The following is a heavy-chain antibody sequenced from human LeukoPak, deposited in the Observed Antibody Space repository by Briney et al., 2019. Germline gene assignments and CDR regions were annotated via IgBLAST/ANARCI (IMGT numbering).Heavy chain of an antibody. CDR1: GFTFSSYG. CDR3: AKANPPLYCGGDCYSRGFDP. CDR2: ISYDGSNK. J-gene: IGHJ5*02. V-gene: IGHV3-30*18. D-gene: IGHD2-21*02. Sequence: GRSLRLSCAASGFTFSSYGMHWVRQAPGKGLEWVAVISYDGSNKYYADSVKGRFTISRDNSKNTLYLQTNSLRAEDTAVYYCAKANPPLYCGGDCYSRGFDPWGQGTLVTVSS.